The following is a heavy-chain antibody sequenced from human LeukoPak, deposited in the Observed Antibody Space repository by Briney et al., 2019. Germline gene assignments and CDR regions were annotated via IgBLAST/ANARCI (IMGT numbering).Heavy chain of an antibody. CDR1: GFTFDDYG. J-gene: IGHJ4*02. V-gene: IGHV3-20*04. CDR3: ARDFEGYCSSTSCYYYFDY. D-gene: IGHD2-2*01. Sequence: PGGSLRLSCAASGFTFDDYGMSWVRQAPGKGLEWVSGINWNGGSTGYADSVKGRFTISRDNAKNSLYLQMNSLRAEDTALYYCARDFEGYCSSTSCYYYFDYWGQGTLVTVSS. CDR2: INWNGGST.